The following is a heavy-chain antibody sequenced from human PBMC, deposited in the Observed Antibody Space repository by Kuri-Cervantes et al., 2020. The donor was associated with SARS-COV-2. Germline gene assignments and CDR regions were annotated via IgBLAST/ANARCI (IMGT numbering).Heavy chain of an antibody. CDR3: ARGNVVVPAATNWFDP. D-gene: IGHD2-2*01. CDR2: IYYSGST. V-gene: IGHV4-39*07. J-gene: IGHJ5*02. Sequence: SETLSLTCTVSGGSISSSSYYWGWIRQPPGKGLEWIGSIYYSGSTNYNPSLKSRVTISVDTSKNQFSLKLSSVTAADTAVYYCARGNVVVPAATNWFDPWGQGTLVTVSS. CDR1: GGSISSSSYY.